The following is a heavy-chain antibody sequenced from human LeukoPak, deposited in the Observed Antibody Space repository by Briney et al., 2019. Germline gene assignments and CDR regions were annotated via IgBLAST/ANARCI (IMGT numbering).Heavy chain of an antibody. CDR1: GYSISSGYY. CDR3: LSRYCNHKFWDY. V-gene: IGHV4-38-2*02. J-gene: IGHJ4*02. D-gene: IGHD4-11*01. CDR2: IYHSGST. Sequence: SETLSLTCTVSGYSISSGYYWGWIRQPPGKGLEWIGSIYHSGSTYYNPSLKSRVTISVDTSKNQFSLKLSSVTAADTAVYYCLSRYCNHKFWDYWGQGTLVTVSS.